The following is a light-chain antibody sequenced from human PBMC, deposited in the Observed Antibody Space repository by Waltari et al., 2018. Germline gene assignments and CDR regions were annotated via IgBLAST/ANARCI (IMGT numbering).Light chain of an antibody. J-gene: IGKJ4*01. V-gene: IGKV1-33*01. Sequence: DIQMTQSPSSLSASVGDRVTITCQASQDISNFLNWYQQKPGKAPKLLIYDAANSETGVPSRFSGSAYGTDFTFTISSLQPEDIATYYCQQYANFPLTIGGRTKLEI. CDR1: QDISNF. CDR2: DAA. CDR3: QQYANFPLT.